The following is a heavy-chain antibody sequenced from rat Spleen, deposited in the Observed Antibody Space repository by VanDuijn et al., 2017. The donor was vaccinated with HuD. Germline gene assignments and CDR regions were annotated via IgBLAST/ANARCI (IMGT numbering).Heavy chain of an antibody. CDR2: INSAGST. V-gene: IGHV3-3*01. D-gene: IGHD1-10*01. CDR1: GYSIISSYR. J-gene: IGHJ2*01. Sequence: EVHLQESGPGLVKPSQSLSLTCSVTGYSIISSYRWNWIRKFPGNKLEWMGYINSAGSTNYNPSLRSRISIARDTSKNQFFLQLNSVTTEDTATYYCARRTGQVYNNYFDYWGQGVMVTVSS. CDR3: ARRTGQVYNNYFDY.